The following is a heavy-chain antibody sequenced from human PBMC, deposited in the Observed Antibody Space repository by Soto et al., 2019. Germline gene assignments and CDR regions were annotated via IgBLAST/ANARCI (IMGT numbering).Heavy chain of an antibody. J-gene: IGHJ6*02. CDR1: GYTFSSYS. CDR3: AIFDYYYSGMDV. V-gene: IGHV5-51*01. Sequence: GESLRISCEGSGYTFSSYSIGWVRQMPGKGLEWMGIIYPDDSDTRYSPSFRGQVTISADKSISTAYLQWSSLKASDTAMYYCAIFDYYYSGMDVWGQGTTVIVS. CDR2: IYPDDSDT.